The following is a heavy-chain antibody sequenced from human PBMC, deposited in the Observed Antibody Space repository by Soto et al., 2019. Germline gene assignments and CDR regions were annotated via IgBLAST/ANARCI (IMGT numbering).Heavy chain of an antibody. J-gene: IGHJ4*02. CDR3: ANLRPESIAAAGTGY. V-gene: IGHV3-23*01. D-gene: IGHD6-13*01. CDR2: ISGSGGST. CDR1: VFSFGSYA. Sequence: GGSLRLSCAASVFSFGSYALSWVRQAPGKGLEWVSTISGSGGSTYYADSVKGRFTISRDNSKNTLYLQMNSLRAEDTAVYYCANLRPESIAAAGTGYWGQGTLVTVSS.